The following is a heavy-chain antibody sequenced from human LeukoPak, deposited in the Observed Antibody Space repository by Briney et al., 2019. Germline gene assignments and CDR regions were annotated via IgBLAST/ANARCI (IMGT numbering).Heavy chain of an antibody. J-gene: IGHJ4*02. CDR1: GFTFSRYS. CDR2: ISGSSSYK. Sequence: GGSLRLSCAASGFTFSRYSMNWVRQAPGKGLEWVSSISGSSSYKYYADSVRGRFTISRDNAKNSLYLQMNSLRAEDTAVYYCARDFYDTSGYYYDYWGQGTLVTVSS. V-gene: IGHV3-21*01. CDR3: ARDFYDTSGYYYDY. D-gene: IGHD3-22*01.